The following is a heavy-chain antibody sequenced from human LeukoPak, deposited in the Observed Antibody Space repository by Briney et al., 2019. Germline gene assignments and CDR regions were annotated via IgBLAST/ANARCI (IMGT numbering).Heavy chain of an antibody. CDR2: INHSGST. J-gene: IGHJ6*02. CDR1: GGSFSGYY. D-gene: IGHD6-6*01. V-gene: IGHV4-34*01. CDR3: ARVHGRSSSYYYYYGMDV. Sequence: SETLSLTCAVYGGSFSGYYWSWIRQPPGKGLEWIGEINHSGSTNYNPCLKSRVTISVDTSKNQFSLKLSSVTAADTAVYYCARVHGRSSSYYYYYGMDVWGQGTTVTVSS.